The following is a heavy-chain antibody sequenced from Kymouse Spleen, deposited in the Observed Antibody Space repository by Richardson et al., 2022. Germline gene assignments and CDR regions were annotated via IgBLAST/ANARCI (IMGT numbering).Heavy chain of an antibody. J-gene: IGHJ6*02. D-gene: IGHD1-1*01,IGHD1-20*01,IGHD1-7*01. CDR3: ARRNWNLYYGMDV. CDR2: IWYDGSNK. Sequence: QVQLVESGGGVVQPGRSLRLSCAASGFTFSSYGMHWVRQAPGKGLEWVAVIWYDGSNKYYADSVKGRFTISRDNSKNTLYLQMNSLRAEDTAVYYCARRNWNLYYGMDVWGQGTTVTVSS. V-gene: IGHV3-33*01. CDR1: GFTFSSYG.